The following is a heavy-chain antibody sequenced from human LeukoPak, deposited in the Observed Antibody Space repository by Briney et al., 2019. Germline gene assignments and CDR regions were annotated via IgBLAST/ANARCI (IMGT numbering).Heavy chain of an antibody. J-gene: IGHJ4*02. D-gene: IGHD3-3*01. CDR1: GGSISSSSYY. Sequence: PSETLSLTCTVSGGSISSSSYYWGWIRQPPGKGLEWIGYISYNGSTYYNPSLKSQVTISVETSKNQYSLRLTSVTAADTAVYFCASSSTILGVVIPDALWYWGQGILVTVSS. CDR2: ISYNGST. V-gene: IGHV4-30-4*08. CDR3: ASSSTILGVVIPDALWY.